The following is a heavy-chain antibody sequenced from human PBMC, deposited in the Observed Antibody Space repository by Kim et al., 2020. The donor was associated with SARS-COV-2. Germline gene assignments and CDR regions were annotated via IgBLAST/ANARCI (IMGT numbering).Heavy chain of an antibody. Sequence: YAESVKGQLTISRDNAKNTVYLQVNNVRAEDTAIDYCAKGRVGEQSGFDYWGQGSLVTVSS. V-gene: IGHV3-23*01. J-gene: IGHJ4*02. D-gene: IGHD4-17*01. CDR3: AKGRVGEQSGFDY.